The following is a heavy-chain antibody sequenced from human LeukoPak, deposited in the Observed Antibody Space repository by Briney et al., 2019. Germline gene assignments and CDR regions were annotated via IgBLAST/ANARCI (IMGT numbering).Heavy chain of an antibody. V-gene: IGHV3-23*01. CDR2: ISGSGDNT. CDR3: AKGSYYDSSGPFYFDY. J-gene: IGHJ4*02. Sequence: GGSLRLSCAASGFTFSSYAMSWVRQAPGKGLEWVSGISGSGDNTYYADSVKGRFTISRDNSKNALYVQVNSLGTEDTAAYYCAKGSYYDSSGPFYFDYWGQGTLVTVSS. CDR1: GFTFSSYA. D-gene: IGHD3-22*01.